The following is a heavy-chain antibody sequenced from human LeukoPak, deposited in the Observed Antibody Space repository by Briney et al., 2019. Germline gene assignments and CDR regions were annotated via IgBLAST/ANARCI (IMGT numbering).Heavy chain of an antibody. CDR1: GFTFSRYS. Sequence: PGGSLRLSCAASGFTFSRYSMNWVRQAPGKGLEWVAVISYDGSNKYYADSVKGRFTISRDNSKNTLYLQMNSLRAEDTAVYYCARGRSPYCSSTSCSGAFDIWGQGTMVTVSS. D-gene: IGHD2-2*01. V-gene: IGHV3-30*03. J-gene: IGHJ3*02. CDR3: ARGRSPYCSSTSCSGAFDI. CDR2: ISYDGSNK.